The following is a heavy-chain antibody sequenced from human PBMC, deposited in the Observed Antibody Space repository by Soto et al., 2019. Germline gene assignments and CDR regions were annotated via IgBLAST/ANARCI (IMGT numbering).Heavy chain of an antibody. Sequence: GASVKVSCKASGYTFTDYYMHWVRQAPGQGLEWMGSISPKSGDTNYAQKLQGRVTVTRDTSTSTAYMELSRLRSDDTAVYYCARKMPAFAFDIWGQGTMVTVSS. CDR3: ARKMPAFAFDI. V-gene: IGHV1-2*02. J-gene: IGHJ3*02. D-gene: IGHD2-2*01. CDR1: GYTFTDYY. CDR2: ISPKSGDT.